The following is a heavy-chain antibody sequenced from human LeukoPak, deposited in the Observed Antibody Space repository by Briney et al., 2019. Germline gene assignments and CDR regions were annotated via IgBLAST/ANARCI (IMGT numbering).Heavy chain of an antibody. Sequence: SETLSLTCTVSGGSISSYYWSWIRQPPGKGLEWIGYIYYSGSTNYNPSLKSRVTISVDTSKSQFSLKLSSVTAADTAVYYCASYYSGSYYFDYWGQGTLVTVSS. V-gene: IGHV4-59*01. CDR1: GGSISSYY. J-gene: IGHJ4*02. CDR3: ASYYSGSYYFDY. D-gene: IGHD1-26*01. CDR2: IYYSGST.